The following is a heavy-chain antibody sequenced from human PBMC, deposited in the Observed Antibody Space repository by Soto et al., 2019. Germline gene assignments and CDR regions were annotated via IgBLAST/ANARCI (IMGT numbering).Heavy chain of an antibody. Sequence: KPSETLSLTCVVSGGSISQYYWSWIRQPAGKGLEWIGRIYSGGSTNYNPSLESRVTMSVDTSKNQFSLKLSSVTAADTAVYYCARGPGGFGDFSLDYWGQGTLVTVSS. J-gene: IGHJ4*02. CDR2: IYSGGST. CDR1: GGSISQYY. V-gene: IGHV4-4*07. D-gene: IGHD3-10*01. CDR3: ARGPGGFGDFSLDY.